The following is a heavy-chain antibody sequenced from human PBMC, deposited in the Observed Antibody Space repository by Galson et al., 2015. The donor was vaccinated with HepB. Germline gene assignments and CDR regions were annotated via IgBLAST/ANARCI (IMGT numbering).Heavy chain of an antibody. CDR3: ARGVGAFDI. Sequence: CAISGDSVSNNFATWNWIRQSPSRGLEWLGRTYYRSQWSNDYAASVKSRITITPDTSKNQFSLQLNSVTPEDTAVYFCARGVGAFDIWGQGTMVTVSS. J-gene: IGHJ3*02. CDR1: GDSVSNNFAT. CDR2: TYYRSQWSN. V-gene: IGHV6-1*01. D-gene: IGHD5/OR15-5a*01.